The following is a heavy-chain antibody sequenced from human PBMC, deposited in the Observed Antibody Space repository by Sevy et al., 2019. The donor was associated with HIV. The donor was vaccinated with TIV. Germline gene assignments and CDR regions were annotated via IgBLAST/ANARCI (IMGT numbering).Heavy chain of an antibody. J-gene: IGHJ4*01. CDR2: ISYEGTET. D-gene: IGHD6-13*01. CDR1: GFAFSSHA. V-gene: IGHV3-30-3*01. Sequence: SLKISCAASGFAFSSHAMHWVRQAPGKGLEWVAVISYEGTETFYAASVEGRFTISRDNSKNMLSLQINSLGPEDTAVYYCARDGGYSIKWYPLYWGHGTLVTVSS. CDR3: ARDGGYSIKWYPLY.